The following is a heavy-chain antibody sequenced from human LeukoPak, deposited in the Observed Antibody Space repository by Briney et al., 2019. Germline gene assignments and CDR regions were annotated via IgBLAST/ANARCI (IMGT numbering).Heavy chain of an antibody. V-gene: IGHV3-53*01. CDR2: IYSGGGRT. D-gene: IGHD3-10*01. J-gene: IGHJ4*02. CDR3: ARDTRLNYDSGSYCLDY. CDR1: GFTVSSNY. Sequence: GGSLRLSCAASGFTVSSNYMSWVRQAPGKGLEWVSVIYSGGGRTYYADSVKGRFTISRDNSKNTLYLQMNSLRAEDTAVYYCARDTRLNYDSGSYCLDYWGQGTLVTASS.